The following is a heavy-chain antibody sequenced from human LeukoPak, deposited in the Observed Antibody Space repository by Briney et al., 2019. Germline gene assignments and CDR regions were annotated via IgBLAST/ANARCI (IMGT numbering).Heavy chain of an antibody. J-gene: IGHJ4*02. V-gene: IGHV4-39*01. Sequence: KPSETLSLTCTVPGGSISSGTYYWGWIRQPPGKGLEWIGSIYNSGSTYYNPSLKSRVTISVDTSKNQFSLKLSSVTAADTAVYYCASYDFWSGYTYDHWGQGTLVTVSS. CDR1: GGSISSGTYY. CDR2: IYNSGST. CDR3: ASYDFWSGYTYDH. D-gene: IGHD3-3*01.